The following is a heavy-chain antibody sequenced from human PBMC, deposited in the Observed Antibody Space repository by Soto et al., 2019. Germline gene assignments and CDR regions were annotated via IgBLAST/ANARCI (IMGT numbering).Heavy chain of an antibody. CDR3: ARRRGYSYGHFDY. CDR1: GGSISSSSYY. CDR2: IYYSGST. D-gene: IGHD5-18*01. J-gene: IGHJ4*01. Sequence: TSETLSLTCTVSGGSISSSSYYWGWIRQPPGKGLEWIGSIYYSGSTYYNPSLKSRVTISVDTSKNQFSLKLSSVTAADTAVYYCARRRGYSYGHFDYWGQGTLVTVSS. V-gene: IGHV4-39*01.